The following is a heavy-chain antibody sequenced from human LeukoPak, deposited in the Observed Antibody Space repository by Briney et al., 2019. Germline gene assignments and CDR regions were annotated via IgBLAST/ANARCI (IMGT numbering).Heavy chain of an antibody. V-gene: IGHV3-74*01. CDR3: SSTFSHLGDY. CDR2: INSDGSST. J-gene: IGHJ4*02. D-gene: IGHD2/OR15-2a*01. CDR1: GFTFSSYW. Sequence: GGSLRLSCAASGFTFSSYWMHWVRQAPGKGLVWVSRINSDGSSTSYADSVKGRFTISRDNAKNTLYLQMNSLRAVDTAVYYFSSTFSHLGDYWGQGTLVTVSS.